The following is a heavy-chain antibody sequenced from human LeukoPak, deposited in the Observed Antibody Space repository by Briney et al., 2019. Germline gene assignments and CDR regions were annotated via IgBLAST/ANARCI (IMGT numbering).Heavy chain of an antibody. Sequence: PSETLPLTCTVSGGSISSYYWSWIRQPPGKGLEWIGYIHDSGTTNYNPSLKSRVTISVDTSKNQFSLKVSSVTAADTAVYYCARVSWFPGTSYYYMDVWGKGTTVTVSS. CDR3: ARVSWFPGTSYYYMDV. V-gene: IGHV4-59*01. J-gene: IGHJ6*03. CDR1: GGSISSYY. CDR2: IHDSGTT. D-gene: IGHD1-1*01.